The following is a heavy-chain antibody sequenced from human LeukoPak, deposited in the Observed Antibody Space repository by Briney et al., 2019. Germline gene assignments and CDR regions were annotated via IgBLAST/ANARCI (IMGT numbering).Heavy chain of an antibody. CDR1: GGSFSGYY. V-gene: IGHV4-34*01. J-gene: IGHJ4*02. D-gene: IGHD3-10*01. CDR3: ASIHHITH. CDR2: INHSGST. Sequence: PSETLSLTCAVYGGSFSGYYWSWIRQPPGKGLEWIGEINHSGSTNYNPSLKSRVTISVDTSKNQFSLKLSSVTAADTAVYYCASIHHITHWGQGTLVTVSS.